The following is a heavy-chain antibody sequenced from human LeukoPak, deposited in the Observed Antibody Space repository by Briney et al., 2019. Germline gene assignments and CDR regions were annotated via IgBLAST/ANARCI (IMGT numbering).Heavy chain of an antibody. Sequence: SETLSLTCTVSGGSISSHYWSWIRQPPGKGLEWIGYIYYSGSTNYNPSLKSRVTISVDTSKNQFSLKLSSVTAADTAVYYCARSRGSYENPYFDYWGQGTLVTVSS. J-gene: IGHJ4*02. V-gene: IGHV4-59*11. CDR1: GGSISSHY. CDR2: IYYSGST. D-gene: IGHD1-26*01. CDR3: ARSRGSYENPYFDY.